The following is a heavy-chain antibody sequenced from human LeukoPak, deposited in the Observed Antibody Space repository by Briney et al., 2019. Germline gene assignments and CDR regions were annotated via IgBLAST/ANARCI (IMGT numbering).Heavy chain of an antibody. J-gene: IGHJ4*02. Sequence: PSETLSLTCTVSGGSISSSSYYWGWIRQPPGKGLEWIGSIYYSGSTYYNPSLKSRVTISVDTSKNQFSLKLSSVTAADTAVYYCSRELAWGPADYWGQGTLVTVSS. D-gene: IGHD7-27*01. CDR3: SRELAWGPADY. V-gene: IGHV4-39*02. CDR2: IYYSGST. CDR1: GGSISSSSYY.